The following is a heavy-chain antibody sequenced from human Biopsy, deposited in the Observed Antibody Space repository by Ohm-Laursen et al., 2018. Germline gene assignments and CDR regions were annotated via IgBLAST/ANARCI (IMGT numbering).Heavy chain of an antibody. CDR3: TRAGGGKIYGL. CDR2: IRYSGNT. CDR1: GVSINTGGYY. D-gene: IGHD3-16*01. V-gene: IGHV4-31*02. J-gene: IGHJ4*02. Sequence: SETLSLTWTVSGVSINTGGYYWTWIRQHPGTGLEWIGYIRYSGNTLYNPSLKSRLTISVDTSRNQFSLKLTSVTAADTALYYCTRAGGGKIYGLWGQGTLVTVSS.